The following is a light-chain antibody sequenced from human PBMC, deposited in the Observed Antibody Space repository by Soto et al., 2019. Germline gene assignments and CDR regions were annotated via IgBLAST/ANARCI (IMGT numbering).Light chain of an antibody. CDR1: QSVSSN. CDR3: QQYGSSPRT. CDR2: YTS. Sequence: EIVMTQSPATLSVSPGERATLSCRASQSVSSNLAWYQQKPGQAPRLLIYYTSTRATGFPARFSGGGSGTEFTLTISSLQSEDSAFYYCQQYGSSPRTFGQGTKVDIK. V-gene: IGKV3-15*01. J-gene: IGKJ1*01.